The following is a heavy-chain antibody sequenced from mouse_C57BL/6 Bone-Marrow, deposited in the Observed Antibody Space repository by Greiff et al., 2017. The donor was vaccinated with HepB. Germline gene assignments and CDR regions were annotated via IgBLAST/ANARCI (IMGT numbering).Heavy chain of an antibody. Sequence: EVQLQESGPGLVKPSQSLSLTCSVTGYSITSGYYWNWIRQFPGNKLEWMGYISYDGSNNYNPSLKNRISITRDTSKNQFFLKLKSVTTEDTATYYCARVYMENYAMDYWGQGTSVTVSS. V-gene: IGHV3-6*01. CDR1: GYSITSGYY. CDR3: ARVYMENYAMDY. J-gene: IGHJ4*01. CDR2: ISYDGSN. D-gene: IGHD1-3*01.